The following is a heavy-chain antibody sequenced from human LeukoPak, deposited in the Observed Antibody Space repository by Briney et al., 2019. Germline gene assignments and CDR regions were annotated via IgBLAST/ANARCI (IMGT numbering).Heavy chain of an antibody. V-gene: IGHV4-4*07. D-gene: IGHD2-2*01. CDR1: GGSFSGYY. Sequence: SETLSLTCAVYGGSFSGYYWSWIRQPPGKGLEWIGRIYTSGSTNYNPSLKSRVTMSVDTSKNQFSLKLSSVTAADTAVYYCARDRSYIVVVPAANPLVYYYGMDVWGQGTTVTVSS. CDR3: ARDRSYIVVVPAANPLVYYYGMDV. CDR2: IYTSGST. J-gene: IGHJ6*02.